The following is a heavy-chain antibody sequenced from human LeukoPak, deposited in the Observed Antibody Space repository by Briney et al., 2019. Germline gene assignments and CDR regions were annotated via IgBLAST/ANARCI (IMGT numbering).Heavy chain of an antibody. J-gene: IGHJ3*02. CDR2: ISGSGGST. Sequence: QPGGSLRLSCAASGFTFSSYAMSWVRQAPGKGLEWVSAISGSGGSTYYADSVKGRFTISRDNSKNTLYLQMNSLRAEDTAVYYCAKLYYYDSSGYYSSPDAFDIWGQGTMVTVSS. D-gene: IGHD3-22*01. V-gene: IGHV3-23*01. CDR1: GFTFSSYA. CDR3: AKLYYYDSSGYYSSPDAFDI.